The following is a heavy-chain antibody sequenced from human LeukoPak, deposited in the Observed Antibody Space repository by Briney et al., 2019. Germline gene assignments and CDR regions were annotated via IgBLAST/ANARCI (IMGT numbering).Heavy chain of an antibody. Sequence: GGSLRLSCAASGFTFSSYAMSWVRQAPGKGLEWVSAISAGGGSTYYADSVKGRFTISRENAESSLYLQMNSLRAEDTAVYYCARGGIQVSGIDEFDYWGQGTLVTVSS. CDR1: GFTFSSYA. CDR2: ISAGGGST. J-gene: IGHJ4*02. CDR3: ARGGIQVSGIDEFDY. D-gene: IGHD6-19*01. V-gene: IGHV3-23*01.